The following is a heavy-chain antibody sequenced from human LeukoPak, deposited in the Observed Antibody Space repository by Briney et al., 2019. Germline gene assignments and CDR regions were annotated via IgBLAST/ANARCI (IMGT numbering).Heavy chain of an antibody. Sequence: SVKVSCKASGGTFSSYASSWVRQAPGQGLEWMGGINPIFGTGNYAQKFQGRVTITADESPSTAYMELSTLRSEDTAVCNCARLPGIAVAGYYYYEYGMDVWGQGTTLPLPS. CDR3: ARLPGIAVAGYYYYEYGMDV. J-gene: IGHJ6*02. V-gene: IGHV1-69*13. CDR1: GGTFSSYA. D-gene: IGHD6-19*01. CDR2: INPIFGTG.